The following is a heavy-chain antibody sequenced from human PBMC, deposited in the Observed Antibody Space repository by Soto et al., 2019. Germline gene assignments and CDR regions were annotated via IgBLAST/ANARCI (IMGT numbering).Heavy chain of an antibody. J-gene: IGHJ4*02. Sequence: GGSLRLSCAASGFTFSSYAMSWVRQAPGKGLEWVSAISGSGGSTYYADSVKGRFTISRDNSKNTLYLQMNSLRAEDTALYYCARGTYYYDSSGYAYYFDYWGQGTLVTVSS. V-gene: IGHV3-23*01. D-gene: IGHD3-22*01. CDR2: ISGSGGST. CDR1: GFTFSSYA. CDR3: ARGTYYYDSSGYAYYFDY.